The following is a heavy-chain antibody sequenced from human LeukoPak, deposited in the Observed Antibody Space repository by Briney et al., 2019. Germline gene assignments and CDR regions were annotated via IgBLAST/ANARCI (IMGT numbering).Heavy chain of an antibody. CDR1: GFTFSTYW. V-gene: IGHV3-74*01. CDR2: INSDGSNT. Sequence: GGPLTLSCAASGFTFSTYWMHWVRQAPGKGLVWVSRINSDGSNTNCADSVKGRFTISRDNAKNTLYLQMDSLRAEDTAVYYCVQEINRGDRRYFDYWGQGTLVTVSS. J-gene: IGHJ4*02. D-gene: IGHD1-14*01. CDR3: VQEINRGDRRYFDY.